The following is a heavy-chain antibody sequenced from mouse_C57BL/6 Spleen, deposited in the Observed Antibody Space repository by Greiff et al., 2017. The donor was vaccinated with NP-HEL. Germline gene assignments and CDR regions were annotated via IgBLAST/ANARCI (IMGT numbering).Heavy chain of an antibody. Sequence: EVKLLESGGGLVQPGGSLSLSCEASGFTFTDYYMSWVRQPPGKALEWLGFIRNKANGYTTEYSASVKGRFTISRDNSQSILYLQMNALRAEDSATYYCARSYYYGSPWFAYWGQGTLVTVSA. V-gene: IGHV7-3*01. CDR3: ARSYYYGSPWFAY. CDR1: GFTFTDYY. D-gene: IGHD1-1*01. J-gene: IGHJ3*01. CDR2: IRNKANGYTT.